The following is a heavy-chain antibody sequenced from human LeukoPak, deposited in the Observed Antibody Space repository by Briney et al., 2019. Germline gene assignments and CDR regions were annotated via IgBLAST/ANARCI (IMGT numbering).Heavy chain of an antibody. V-gene: IGHV3-74*03. D-gene: IGHD3-3*01. CDR3: ARDFWDSGVVINGLDK. CDR1: GFTFSSYW. J-gene: IGHJ3*02. CDR2: INTDGTNR. Sequence: GGSLRLSCAPSGFTFSSYWMHWVRQVPGKGLVWISRINTDGTNRKYADVVKGRFTISRDNAKNTLYLHMSSLSVDDTAIYYCARDFWDSGVVINGLDKWGQGTMVTVSS.